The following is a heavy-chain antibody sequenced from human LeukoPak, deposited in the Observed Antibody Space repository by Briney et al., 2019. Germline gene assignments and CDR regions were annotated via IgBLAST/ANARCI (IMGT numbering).Heavy chain of an antibody. CDR3: AKTGSSGWSYFDS. CDR2: ISGSSGST. CDR1: GFTFSHYA. D-gene: IGHD6-19*01. Sequence: GGSLRLSCAASGFTFSHYAMNWVRQAPGKGLEWVSGISGSSGSTYYADSVKGRFTISRDNSKNTLYLQMNSLRAEDTAVYYCAKTGSSGWSYFDSWGQGTLVTVSS. J-gene: IGHJ4*02. V-gene: IGHV3-23*01.